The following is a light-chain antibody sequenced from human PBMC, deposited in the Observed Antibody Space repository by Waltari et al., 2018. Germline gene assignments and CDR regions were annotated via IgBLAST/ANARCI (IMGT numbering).Light chain of an antibody. J-gene: IGKJ1*01. CDR3: QKYRSLPAT. V-gene: IGKV3-20*01. CDR1: QGVGKY. CDR2: NAS. Sequence: EVVLTQSPGTLPLSPGEGATLSCRASQGVGKYLAWYQQRPGQAPRLLIYNASIRATGIPDRFSGSGSETDFSLTISRLEPEDFAVYYCQKYRSLPATFGQGTKVEI.